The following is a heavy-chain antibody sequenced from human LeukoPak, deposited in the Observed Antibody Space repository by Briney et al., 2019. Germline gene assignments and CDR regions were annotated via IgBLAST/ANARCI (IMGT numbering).Heavy chain of an antibody. D-gene: IGHD3-22*01. J-gene: IGHJ4*02. CDR3: AKGSYYDSSGSFYFDY. Sequence: GGSLRLSCAASGFTFSSYAMSWARQAPGKGLEWVSGISGSGDNTYYADSVKGRFTISRDNSKNTLYVQVNSLGTEDTAAYYCAKGSYYDSSGSFYFDYWGQGTLVTVSS. CDR2: ISGSGDNT. CDR1: GFTFSSYA. V-gene: IGHV3-23*01.